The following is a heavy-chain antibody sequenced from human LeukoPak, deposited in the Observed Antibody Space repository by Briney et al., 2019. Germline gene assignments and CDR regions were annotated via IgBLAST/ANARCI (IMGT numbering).Heavy chain of an antibody. Sequence: GGSLRLSCAASGFTFSSYSMNWVRQAPGKGLEWVSSISSSSSYIYYADSVKGRFTISRDNAKNSLYLQMNSLRAEDTAVYYCASGSGDYGDPFDYWGQGTLVTVSS. CDR1: GFTFSSYS. CDR3: ASGSGDYGDPFDY. D-gene: IGHD4-17*01. J-gene: IGHJ4*02. CDR2: ISSSSSYI. V-gene: IGHV3-21*01.